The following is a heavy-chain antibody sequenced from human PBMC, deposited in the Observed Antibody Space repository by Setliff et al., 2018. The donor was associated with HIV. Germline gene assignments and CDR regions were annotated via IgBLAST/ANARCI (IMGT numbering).Heavy chain of an antibody. D-gene: IGHD1-7*01. CDR2: INHSGST. CDR1: GGSFSDYY. V-gene: IGHV4-34*01. CDR3: ARVELGHFDY. J-gene: IGHJ4*02. Sequence: PSETLSLTCAVYGGSFSDYYWSWIRQPPGKGLEWIGEINHSGSTSYSPSLMSRVTISVDTSKKQFSLKLSSVTAADTAVYYCARVELGHFDYWGQGTLVTV.